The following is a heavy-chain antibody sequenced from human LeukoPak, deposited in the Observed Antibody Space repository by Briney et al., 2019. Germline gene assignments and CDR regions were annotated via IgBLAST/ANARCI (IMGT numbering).Heavy chain of an antibody. V-gene: IGHV3-7*04. CDR2: IKQDGSKK. J-gene: IGHJ4*02. D-gene: IGHD5-24*01. CDR3: TRVGYIDEGIDY. CDR1: GFPFSSYW. Sequence: GGSLRLSCVATGFPFSSYWMTWVRQAPGKGLEWVANIKQDGSKKSYVDSVKGRFTISRDNAKNLLYLQMNSLRAEDTAIYYCTRVGYIDEGIDYWGQGTLVTVSS.